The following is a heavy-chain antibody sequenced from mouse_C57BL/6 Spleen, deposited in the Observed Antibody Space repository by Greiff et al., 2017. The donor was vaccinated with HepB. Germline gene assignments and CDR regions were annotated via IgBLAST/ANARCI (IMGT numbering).Heavy chain of an antibody. CDR2: ISSGSSTI. Sequence: EVMLVESGGGLVKPGGSLKLSCAASGFTFSDYGMHWVRQAPEKGLEWVAYISSGSSTIYYADTVKGRFTISRDNAKNTLFLQMTSLRSEDTAMYYWARGEIVVADYWGQGTTLTVSS. CDR3: ARGEIVVADY. J-gene: IGHJ2*01. V-gene: IGHV5-17*01. CDR1: GFTFSDYG. D-gene: IGHD1-1*01.